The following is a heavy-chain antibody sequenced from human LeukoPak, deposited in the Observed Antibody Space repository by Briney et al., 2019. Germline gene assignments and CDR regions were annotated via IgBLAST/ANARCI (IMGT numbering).Heavy chain of an antibody. Sequence: SETLFLTCTVSGGSISSGEYYWSWIRQPPGKGLGWIGYIYYNGSTCYNPSLKSRVTISVDTSRNQFSLKLSSVTAADTAVYYCARTLVGHDAFDIWGQGTMVTVSS. CDR3: ARTLVGHDAFDI. D-gene: IGHD1-26*01. J-gene: IGHJ3*02. CDR1: GGSISSGEYY. V-gene: IGHV4-30-4*01. CDR2: IYYNGST.